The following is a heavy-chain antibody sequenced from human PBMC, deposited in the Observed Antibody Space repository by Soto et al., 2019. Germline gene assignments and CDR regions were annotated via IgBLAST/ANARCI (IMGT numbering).Heavy chain of an antibody. J-gene: IGHJ4*02. D-gene: IGHD1-7*01. CDR1: GDSMSSSDYY. V-gene: IGHV4-39*01. Sequence: QLQLHESGPGLVKPSETLSLTCAVSGDSMSSSDYYWGWIRQPPGKGLEWIGSIYYSGSTYYNPSLQSRVAISVDTSKKQFSLKLKSVPAAATAIYYCARRKVNIRTFYRGLKTHCFAYWGQGAPVTVSS. CDR2: IYYSGST. CDR3: ARRKVNIRTFYRGLKTHCFAY.